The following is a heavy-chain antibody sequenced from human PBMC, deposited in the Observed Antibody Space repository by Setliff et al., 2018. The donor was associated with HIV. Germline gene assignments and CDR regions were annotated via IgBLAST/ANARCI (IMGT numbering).Heavy chain of an antibody. J-gene: IGHJ4*02. CDR1: GGSISSGSFY. CDR2: IYTSGST. V-gene: IGHV4-61*09. D-gene: IGHD3-16*01. CDR3: ARAGPLMITFGGPPDY. Sequence: SETLSLTCTVSGGSISSGSFYWSWIRQPAGKGLEWIGHIYTSGSTNYNPSLKNRVTISVDTSKNTFSLKLSSVAAADTAVYYCARAGPLMITFGGPPDYWGQGTLVTVSS.